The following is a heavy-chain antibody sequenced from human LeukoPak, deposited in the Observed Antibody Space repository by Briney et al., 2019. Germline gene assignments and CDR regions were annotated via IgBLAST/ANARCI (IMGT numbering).Heavy chain of an antibody. CDR1: GSSISSYY. D-gene: IGHD3-22*01. CDR3: ARESYDSSGYYRDY. J-gene: IGHJ4*02. Sequence: SETLSLTCTVSGSSISSYYWSWIRQPAGKGLEWIGRIYTSGSTNYSPSLKSRVTMSVDTSKNQFSLKLSSVTAADTAVYYCARESYDSSGYYRDYWGQGTLVTVSS. V-gene: IGHV4-4*07. CDR2: IYTSGST.